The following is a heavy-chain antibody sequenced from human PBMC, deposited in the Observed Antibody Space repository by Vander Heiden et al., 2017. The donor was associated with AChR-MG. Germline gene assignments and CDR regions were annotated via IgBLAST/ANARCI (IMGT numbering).Heavy chain of an antibody. CDR3: AKDQYLWFGELSVWTSFDY. V-gene: IGHV3-30*18. CDR1: GFAVSSYG. J-gene: IGHJ4*02. Sequence: QVQMVESGGGVVQPGRSLRLSCAASGFAVSSYGIPWVRQAPGKGLEWVAVISYDGSNKYYADSVKGRFTISRDNSKNTLYLQMNSLRAEDTAVYYCAKDQYLWFGELSVWTSFDYWGQGTLVTVSS. D-gene: IGHD3-10*01. CDR2: ISYDGSNK.